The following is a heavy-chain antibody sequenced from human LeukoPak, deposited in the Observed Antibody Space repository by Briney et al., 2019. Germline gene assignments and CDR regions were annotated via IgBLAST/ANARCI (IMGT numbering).Heavy chain of an antibody. CDR1: GFTFSSYW. CDR2: INQDGTEK. Sequence: GGSLRPSCAASGFTFSSYWMSWVRQAPGEGLEWVAKINQDGTEKAYVDSVRGRFTISRDNAKNSLFLQMNSLRAEDTAVYYCARGPLIAAAGTWWGQGTLVTVSS. J-gene: IGHJ4*02. CDR3: ARGPLIAAAGTW. V-gene: IGHV3-7*03. D-gene: IGHD6-13*01.